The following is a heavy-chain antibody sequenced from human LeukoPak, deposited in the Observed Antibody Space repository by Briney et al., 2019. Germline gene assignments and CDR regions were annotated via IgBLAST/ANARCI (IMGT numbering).Heavy chain of an antibody. Sequence: SETLSLTCAVSGYSISSGYYWGWIRQPPGEGLEWVGSIYHSGTTYYNPPLKSRVTISVDTSKNQLSLKLSSVTAAHTAVYYCARNILPSPYYYDSSGSRYSFDYWGQGTLVTVSS. D-gene: IGHD3-22*01. CDR3: ARNILPSPYYYDSSGSRYSFDY. CDR1: GYSISSGYY. V-gene: IGHV4-38-2*01. J-gene: IGHJ4*02. CDR2: IYHSGTT.